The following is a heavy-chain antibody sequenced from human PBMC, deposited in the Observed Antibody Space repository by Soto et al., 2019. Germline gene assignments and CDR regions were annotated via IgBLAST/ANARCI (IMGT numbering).Heavy chain of an antibody. CDR2: ISAHNGNT. CDR3: ARGRYGDY. Sequence: QVHLVQSGAEVKKPGASVKVSCKGSGYGFTTYGITWVRQAPGQGLEWMAWISAHNGNTNYAQKRXGXVXLNRDTSTSTAYMELRSLRSDDTAVYYCARGRYGDYWGQGALVTVSS. CDR1: GYGFTTYG. J-gene: IGHJ4*02. V-gene: IGHV1-18*01. D-gene: IGHD1-1*01.